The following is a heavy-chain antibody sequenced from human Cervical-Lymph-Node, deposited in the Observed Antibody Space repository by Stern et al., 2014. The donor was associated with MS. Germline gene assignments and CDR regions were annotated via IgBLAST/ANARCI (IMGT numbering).Heavy chain of an antibody. Sequence: MQLVESGGGVVQPGRSLRLSCSPSGFAFSTYGMHCVRQAPGKVLEWVALISFDGAKPYYADSVKGRFTISRDNPKNTLYLQMKSLRGEDTAVYYCARGSDWYPLDYWGQGTLVTVSS. CDR2: ISFDGAKP. CDR3: ARGSDWYPLDY. V-gene: IGHV3-30*03. D-gene: IGHD6-19*01. CDR1: GFAFSTYG. J-gene: IGHJ4*02.